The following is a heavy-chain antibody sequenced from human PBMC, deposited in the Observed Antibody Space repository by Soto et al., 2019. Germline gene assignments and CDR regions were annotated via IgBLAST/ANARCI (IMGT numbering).Heavy chain of an antibody. CDR2: IWYDGSNK. V-gene: IGHV3-33*01. Sequence: GGSLRLSCAASGFTFSSYGMHWVRQAPGKGLEWVAVIWYDGSNKYYADSVKGRFTISRDNSKNTLYLQMNSLRADDTAVYYCARDNRGMTAFDIWGQGTMVTVSS. CDR1: GFTFSSYG. CDR3: ARDNRGMTAFDI. J-gene: IGHJ3*02.